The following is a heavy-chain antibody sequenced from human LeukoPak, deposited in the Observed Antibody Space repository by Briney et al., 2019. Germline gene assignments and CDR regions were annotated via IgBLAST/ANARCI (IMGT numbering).Heavy chain of an antibody. CDR1: GFTFSSYG. CDR3: ARRYCSSTSCYQDY. Sequence: PGGSLRLSCAASGFTFSSYGMHWVRQAPGKGLEWVAFIRFDGSNKYYADSVKGRFTISRDNSKNTLYLQMNSLRAEDTAVYYCARRYCSSTSCYQDYWGQGTLVTVSS. V-gene: IGHV3-30*02. CDR2: IRFDGSNK. D-gene: IGHD2-2*01. J-gene: IGHJ4*02.